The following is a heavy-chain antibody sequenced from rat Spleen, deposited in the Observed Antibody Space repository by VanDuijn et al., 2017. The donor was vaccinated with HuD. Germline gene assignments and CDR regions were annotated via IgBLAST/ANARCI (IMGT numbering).Heavy chain of an antibody. Sequence: QVQLKESGPGLVQSSQTLSLTCTVSGFSLSSSHVTWFRQPPGKGLEWLGIIWTGGSTAYNSLLKSRLSITRDTSKSQVFLKMNSLRSEDTATYYCSRRLLGWLSPLDYWGQGVMVTVSS. CDR3: SRRLLGWLSPLDY. CDR1: GFSLSSSH. D-gene: IGHD1-12*03. CDR2: IWTGGST. V-gene: IGHV2-43*01. J-gene: IGHJ2*01.